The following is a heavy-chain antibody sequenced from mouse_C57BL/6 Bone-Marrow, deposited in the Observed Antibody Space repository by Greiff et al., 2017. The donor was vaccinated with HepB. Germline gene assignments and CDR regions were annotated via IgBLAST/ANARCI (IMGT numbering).Heavy chain of an antibody. J-gene: IGHJ4*01. CDR1: GYTFTSYW. CDR2: LHPNSGST. V-gene: IGHV1-64*01. Sequence: QVQLQQPGAELVKPGASVQLSCKASGYTFTSYWMHWVKQRPGQGLAWIGMLHPNSGSTNYNEKFKSKSTLTVDKSSSTAYMQLSSLTSEDSAVYYCARRGGAYYYAMDYWGQGTSVTVSS. CDR3: ARRGGAYYYAMDY.